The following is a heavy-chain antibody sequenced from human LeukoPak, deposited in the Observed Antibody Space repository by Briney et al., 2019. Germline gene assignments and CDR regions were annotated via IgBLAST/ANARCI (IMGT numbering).Heavy chain of an antibody. Sequence: AGGSLRLSCAASGFSFSSYWMAWVRQAPGKGLEWVANIKEDGSDKNYVESMKGRFTIPRDNAKNSVYLQMNSLRGEDTAVYYCARDAAYGYDRFDYWGQGTQVTVSS. D-gene: IGHD5-18*01. CDR1: GFSFSSYW. CDR2: IKEDGSDK. V-gene: IGHV3-7*01. J-gene: IGHJ4*02. CDR3: ARDAAYGYDRFDY.